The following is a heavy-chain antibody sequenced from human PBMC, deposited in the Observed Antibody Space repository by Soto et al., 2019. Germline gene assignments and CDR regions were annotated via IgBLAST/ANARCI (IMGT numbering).Heavy chain of an antibody. V-gene: IGHV1-69*13. CDR3: ARALDPYYGGNSLSLDY. Sequence: QVQLMQSGAEVKKPGSSVKVSCEASGGSFSTYGMNWVRLAPGQGLEWLGGIIPMFGTTNYAQKFQGRVTITADESTNTVYMELNYLRSEDTAMYYCARALDPYYGGNSLSLDYWGQGTLVTVSS. D-gene: IGHD4-17*01. CDR2: IIPMFGTT. J-gene: IGHJ4*02. CDR1: GGSFSTYG.